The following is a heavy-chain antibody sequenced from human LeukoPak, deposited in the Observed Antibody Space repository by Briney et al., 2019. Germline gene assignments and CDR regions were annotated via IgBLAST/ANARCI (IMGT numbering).Heavy chain of an antibody. CDR3: ARDDHPGGFDY. CDR1: GGTFSSYA. Sequence: ASVKVSCKASGGTFSSYAISWVRQAPGQGLEWMGWISAYNGNTNYAQKLQGRVTMTTDTSTSTAYMELRSLRSDDTAVYYCARDDHPGGFDYWGQGTLVTVSS. D-gene: IGHD1-1*01. J-gene: IGHJ4*02. CDR2: ISAYNGNT. V-gene: IGHV1-18*01.